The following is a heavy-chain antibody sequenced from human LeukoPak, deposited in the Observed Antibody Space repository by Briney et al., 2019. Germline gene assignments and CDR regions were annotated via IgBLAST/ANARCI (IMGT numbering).Heavy chain of an antibody. Sequence: SGGSLRLSCAASGFTFTTYGMSWVRQAPGKGLEWVSTISNSGSNRYYADSVKGRFTITRDNSKNALYLQMNGLKAEDTAVYYCVWLAPDDVWGQGTMVTVSS. V-gene: IGHV3-23*01. D-gene: IGHD2-2*01. CDR2: ISNSGSNR. J-gene: IGHJ3*01. CDR3: VWLAPDDV. CDR1: GFTFTTYG.